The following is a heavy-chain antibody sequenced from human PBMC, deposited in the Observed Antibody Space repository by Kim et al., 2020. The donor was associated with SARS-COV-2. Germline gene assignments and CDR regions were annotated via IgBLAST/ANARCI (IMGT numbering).Heavy chain of an antibody. D-gene: IGHD5-12*01. CDR1: GFTFSDFY. J-gene: IGHJ6*01. CDR2: SSSSGRTV. Sequence: GGSLRLSCEGSGFTFSDFYMTWIRQAPGKGLEWVSYSSSSGRTVYYAESVKGRFTVTRDNAKKSVHLQMNDLRAEDTAVYFCARDGPYPYDYNTQDYYYG. CDR3: ARDGPYPYDYNTQDYYYG. V-gene: IGHV3-11*01.